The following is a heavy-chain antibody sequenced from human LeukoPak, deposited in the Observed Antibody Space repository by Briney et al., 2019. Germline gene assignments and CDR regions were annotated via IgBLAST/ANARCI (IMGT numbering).Heavy chain of an antibody. Sequence: SQTLSLTCTVSGGSISSGGYYWSWIRQHPGKGLEWIGYIYYSGSTYYNPSLKSRVTISVDTSKNQFSLKLSSVTAADTAVYYCAGVGIFGVVKNPHFDGWGQGTLVTVS. CDR1: GGSISSGGYY. CDR2: IYYSGST. J-gene: IGHJ4*02. D-gene: IGHD3-3*01. CDR3: AGVGIFGVVKNPHFDG. V-gene: IGHV4-31*03.